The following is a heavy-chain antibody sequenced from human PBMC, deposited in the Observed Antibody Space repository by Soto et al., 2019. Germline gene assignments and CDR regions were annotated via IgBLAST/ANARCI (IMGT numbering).Heavy chain of an antibody. D-gene: IGHD2-21*02. Sequence: QVHLQESGPGLVKPSQTLSRTCSVSGASVGSTASYWSWIRQAPGKGLEWVGHIYYSGTTYYNPSLQGRLTISVDMSKNQFSLTLTSVTAADTAVYFCARGRLSGHPTTPHDYWGQGTLVTVSS. CDR1: GASVGSTASY. CDR2: IYYSGTT. CDR3: ARGRLSGHPTTPHDY. V-gene: IGHV4-30-4*01. J-gene: IGHJ4*02.